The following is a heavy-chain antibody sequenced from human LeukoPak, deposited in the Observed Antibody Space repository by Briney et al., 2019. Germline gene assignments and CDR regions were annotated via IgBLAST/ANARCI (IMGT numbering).Heavy chain of an antibody. V-gene: IGHV1-69*01. CDR1: GGTFSSYA. CDR2: IIPIFGTA. CDR3: ARSYQPGYSYGPFDY. Sequence: GASVKVSCKASGGTFSSYAIGWVRQAPGQGLEWMGGIIPIFGTANYAQKFQGRVTITADESTSTAYMELSSLRSEDTAVYYCARSYQPGYSYGPFDYWGQGTLVTVSS. J-gene: IGHJ4*02. D-gene: IGHD5-18*01.